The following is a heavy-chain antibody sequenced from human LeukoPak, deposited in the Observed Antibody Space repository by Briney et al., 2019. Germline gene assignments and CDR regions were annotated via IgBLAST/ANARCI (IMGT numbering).Heavy chain of an antibody. CDR1: GFTFDDYA. CDR3: ARRAGIYSHPYDY. V-gene: IGHV3-9*01. Sequence: PGGSLRLSCAASGFTFDDYAMHWVRQAPGKGLEWVSGISWNSGSIGYADSVKGRFTISRDNAKNSLYLQMNSLRAEDTAVYYCARRAGIYSHPYDYWGQGTLVTVSS. CDR2: ISWNSGSI. J-gene: IGHJ4*02. D-gene: IGHD1-14*01.